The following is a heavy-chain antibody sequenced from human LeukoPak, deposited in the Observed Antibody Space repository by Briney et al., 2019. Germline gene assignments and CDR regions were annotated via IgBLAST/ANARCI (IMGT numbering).Heavy chain of an antibody. D-gene: IGHD1-7*01. Sequence: GGSLRLSCAASGFTFSTYWMSWVRQAPGKGLEWVSAISGSGGSTYYADSVKGRFTISRDNSKNTLYLQMNSLRAEDTAVHYCAKKELELRIYYYYGMDVWGQGTTVTVSS. V-gene: IGHV3-23*01. CDR3: AKKELELRIYYYYGMDV. J-gene: IGHJ6*02. CDR2: ISGSGGST. CDR1: GFTFSTYW.